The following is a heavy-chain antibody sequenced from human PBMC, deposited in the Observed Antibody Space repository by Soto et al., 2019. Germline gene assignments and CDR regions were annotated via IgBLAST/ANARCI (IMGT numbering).Heavy chain of an antibody. D-gene: IGHD2-15*01. CDR2: IIPISGTT. V-gene: IGHV1-69*13. Sequence: SVKVSCKASGGTFSTHAIIWVRQTPGHGLEWMGGIIPISGTTYYTQKFQGRVTTTADEPTSTAFMELSSLKSEDTAVFYCARGYCSGGNCYSGMDVWGQGTMVTVSS. J-gene: IGHJ6*02. CDR1: GGTFSTHA. CDR3: ARGYCSGGNCYSGMDV.